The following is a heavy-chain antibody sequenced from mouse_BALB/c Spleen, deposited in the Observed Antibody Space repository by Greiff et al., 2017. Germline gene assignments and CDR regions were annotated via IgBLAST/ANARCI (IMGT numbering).Heavy chain of an antibody. Sequence: QVQLQQSGAELARPGASVKLSCKASGYTFTDYYINWVKQRTGQGLEWIGEIYPGSGNTYYNEKFKGKATLTADKSSSTAYMQLSSLTSEDSAVYFCARGEYGNYFDYWGQGTTLTVSS. CDR3: ARGEYGNYFDY. CDR1: GYTFTDYY. D-gene: IGHD2-10*02. V-gene: IGHV1-77*01. J-gene: IGHJ2*01. CDR2: IYPGSGNT.